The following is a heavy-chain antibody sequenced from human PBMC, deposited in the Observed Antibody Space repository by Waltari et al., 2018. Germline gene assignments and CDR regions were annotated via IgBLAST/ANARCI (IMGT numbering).Heavy chain of an antibody. D-gene: IGHD6-6*01. CDR1: GFTFSSYS. V-gene: IGHV3-48*02. J-gene: IGHJ5*02. CDR2: ISSTTTTK. CDR3: ARESPARIDP. Sequence: EVQLVESGGGLVQPGGSLRLSCVASGFTFSSYSMFWFLRAPGKGLQWVSYISSTTTTKNYADTVKGRFTSSRDNAKNSLYLQMNSLRDEDTAVYYCARESPARIDPWGQGTLVTVSS.